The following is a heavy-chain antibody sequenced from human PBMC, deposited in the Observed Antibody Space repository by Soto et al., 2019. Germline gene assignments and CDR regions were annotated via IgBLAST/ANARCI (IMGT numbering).Heavy chain of an antibody. Sequence: GGSLRLSCAASGFTFSNAWMSWVRQAPGKGLEWVGRIKSKTDGGTTDYAAPVKGRFTISRDDSKNTLYLQMNSLKTEDTAVYYCTTDSNPRMAYYDILTGHTSYNYYYYMDVWGKGTTVTVSS. CDR2: IKSKTDGGTT. CDR3: TTDSNPRMAYYDILTGHTSYNYYYYMDV. D-gene: IGHD3-9*01. CDR1: GFTFSNAW. J-gene: IGHJ6*03. V-gene: IGHV3-15*01.